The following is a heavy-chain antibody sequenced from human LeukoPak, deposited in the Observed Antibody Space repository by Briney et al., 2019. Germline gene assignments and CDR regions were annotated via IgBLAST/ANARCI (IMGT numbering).Heavy chain of an antibody. CDR3: IRDFLTVTTNDY. CDR2: ISSSSSYI. V-gene: IGHV3-21*01. J-gene: IGHJ4*02. D-gene: IGHD4-11*01. Sequence: GGSLRLSCAASGFTFSSYSMNWVRQAPGKGLEWVSSISSSSSYIYYADSVKGRFTISRDNAKNSLYLQMNSLRAEDTAVYYCIRDFLTVTTNDYWGQGTLVTVSS. CDR1: GFTFSSYS.